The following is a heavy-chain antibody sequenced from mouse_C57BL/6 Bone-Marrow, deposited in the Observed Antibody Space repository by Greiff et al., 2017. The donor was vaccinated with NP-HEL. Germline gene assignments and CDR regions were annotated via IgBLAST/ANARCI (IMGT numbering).Heavy chain of an antibody. CDR2: IDPSDSYT. CDR3: ARVAGLGKKDY. V-gene: IGHV1-59*01. CDR1: GYTFTSYW. J-gene: IGHJ2*01. D-gene: IGHD2-2*01. Sequence: QVQLQQPGAELVRPGTSVKLSCKASGYTFTSYWMHWVKQRPGQGLEWIGVIDPSDSYTNYNQKFKGKATLTVDKSYSTAYIQLRSLTSEDSAVYYCARVAGLGKKDYWGQGTTLTVSS.